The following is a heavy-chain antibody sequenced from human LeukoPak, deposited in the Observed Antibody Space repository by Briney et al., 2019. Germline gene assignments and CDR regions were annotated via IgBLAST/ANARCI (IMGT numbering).Heavy chain of an antibody. J-gene: IGHJ5*02. D-gene: IGHD6-13*01. V-gene: IGHV3-48*03. Sequence: GGSLRLSCAASGFTFSSYEMNWVRQAPGKGLEWVSYISSSGSTIYYADSVKGRFTISRDNAKNSLYLQMNSLRAEDTAVYYCARDGSRDLVGWFDPWGQGTLVTVSS. CDR2: ISSSGSTI. CDR1: GFTFSSYE. CDR3: ARDGSRDLVGWFDP.